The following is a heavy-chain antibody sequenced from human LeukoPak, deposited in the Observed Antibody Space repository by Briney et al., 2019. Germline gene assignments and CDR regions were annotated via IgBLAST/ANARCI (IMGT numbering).Heavy chain of an antibody. D-gene: IGHD5-18*01. V-gene: IGHV3-9*01. CDR2: ISWNSGSI. CDR1: GFTFDDYA. CDR3: ATYRQVLLPFES. Sequence: PGRSLRLSCAASGFTFDDYAMHWVRQAPGKGLEWVSGISWNSGSIGYADSVKGRFTISRDNSKSTLSLQMNSLRVEDTAIYYCATYRQVLLPFESWGQGTLVTVSS. J-gene: IGHJ4*02.